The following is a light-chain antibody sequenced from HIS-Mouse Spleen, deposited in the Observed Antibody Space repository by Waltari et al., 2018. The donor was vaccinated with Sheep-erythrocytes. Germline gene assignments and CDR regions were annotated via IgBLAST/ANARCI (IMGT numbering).Light chain of an antibody. CDR3: CSYAGSSTPWV. CDR1: SSDVGSYHL. V-gene: IGLV2-23*01. CDR2: EGS. Sequence: QSALTQPASVSGSPGQSITISCTGTSSDVGSYHLVSWYQQHPGKAPKLMLYEGSKRPSGVSNRFSGSKSGNTASLTISGLQAEDEADYYCCSYAGSSTPWVFGGGTKLTVL. J-gene: IGLJ3*02.